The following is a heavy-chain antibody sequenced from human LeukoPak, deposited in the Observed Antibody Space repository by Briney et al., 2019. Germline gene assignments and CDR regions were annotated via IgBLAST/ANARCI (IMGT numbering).Heavy chain of an antibody. CDR2: TYYRSKWYT. Sequence: SQTLSLTCAISGDSVSSNRAAWNWIRQSPSRGLEWLGRTYYRSKWYTAYAVSVKSRIVINTDTSKNQLSLQLNSVTPEDTAVYYCASDRPGGGDYNYFDYWGQGTQVTVSS. D-gene: IGHD2-21*02. CDR3: ASDRPGGGDYNYFDY. V-gene: IGHV6-1*01. CDR1: GDSVSSNRAA. J-gene: IGHJ4*02.